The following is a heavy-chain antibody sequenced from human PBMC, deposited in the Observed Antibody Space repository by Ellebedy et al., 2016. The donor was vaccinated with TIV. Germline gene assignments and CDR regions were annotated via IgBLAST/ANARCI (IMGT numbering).Heavy chain of an antibody. CDR1: GFTFSSYW. V-gene: IGHV3-74*01. D-gene: IGHD6-19*01. Sequence: GESLKISCAASGFTFSSYWMHWVRQAPGKGLVWVSRINSDGSSTSYADSVKGRFTISRDNAKNTLYLQMNSLRAEDTAVYYCARDYVAGIYGKRAFDIWGQGTMVTVSS. J-gene: IGHJ3*02. CDR2: INSDGSST. CDR3: ARDYVAGIYGKRAFDI.